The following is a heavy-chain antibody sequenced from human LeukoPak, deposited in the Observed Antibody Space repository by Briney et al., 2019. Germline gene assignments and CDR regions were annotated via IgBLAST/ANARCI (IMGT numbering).Heavy chain of an antibody. CDR3: AADSGYSSGWYRAFDI. CDR1: GYTFTGYY. Sequence: ASVKVSCKASGYTFTGYYMHWVRQAPGQGLEWMGWINPNSGGTNYAQKFQGRVTMTRDTSISTAYMELSSLRSEDTAVYYCAADSGYSSGWYRAFDIWGQGTMVTVSS. D-gene: IGHD6-19*01. V-gene: IGHV1-2*02. J-gene: IGHJ3*02. CDR2: INPNSGGT.